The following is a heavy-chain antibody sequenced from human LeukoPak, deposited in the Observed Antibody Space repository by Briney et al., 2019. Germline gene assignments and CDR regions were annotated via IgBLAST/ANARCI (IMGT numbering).Heavy chain of an antibody. Sequence: SETLSLTCTVSGGSISSYYWSWIRQPPGKGLEWIGYIYYSGSTNYNPSLKSRVTISVDTSKNQFSLKLSSATAADTAVYYCARTTSRWGAYNWFDPWGQGTLVTVSS. J-gene: IGHJ5*02. CDR1: GGSISSYY. V-gene: IGHV4-59*01. CDR2: IYYSGST. CDR3: ARTTSRWGAYNWFDP. D-gene: IGHD3-16*01.